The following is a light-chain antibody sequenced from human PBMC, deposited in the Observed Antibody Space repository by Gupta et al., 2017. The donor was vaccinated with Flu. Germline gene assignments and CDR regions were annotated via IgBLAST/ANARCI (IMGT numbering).Light chain of an antibody. V-gene: IGKV3-20*01. CDR3: QQYGSSPPLT. CDR1: QSVSSSY. J-gene: IGKJ4*01. CDR2: GAS. Sequence: ETVLTQSPGTLSLSPGERATLSCRASQSVSSSYLAWYQQKPGQAPRLLIYGASSRATGIPDRFSGSGYGTDFTLTISRREPEDFAVYYCQQYGSSPPLTFGGGTKVEIK.